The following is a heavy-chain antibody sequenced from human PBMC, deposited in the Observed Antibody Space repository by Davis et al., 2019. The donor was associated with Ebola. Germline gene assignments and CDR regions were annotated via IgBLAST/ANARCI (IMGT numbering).Heavy chain of an antibody. J-gene: IGHJ4*02. CDR1: GFTSSSYG. CDR3: AKDKFQWRNGLLDY. Sequence: GGSLRLSCAASGFTSSSYGMHWVRQAPGKGLEWVAVISSDGSNKYYVDSVKGRFTISRDNSKNALYLQMNSLRAEDTAVYYCAKDKFQWRNGLLDYWGQGTLVTVSS. CDR2: ISSDGSNK. D-gene: IGHD6-19*01. V-gene: IGHV3-30*18.